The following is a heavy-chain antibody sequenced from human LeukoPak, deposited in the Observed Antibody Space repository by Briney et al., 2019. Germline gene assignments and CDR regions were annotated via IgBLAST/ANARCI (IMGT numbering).Heavy chain of an antibody. CDR2: IKEDGTEK. CDR3: ARESGDYGSADMPGYYYYMDV. CDR1: GFTFRTYN. Sequence: AGGSLRLSCAASGFTFRTYNMNWVRQAPGKGLEWVAKIKEDGTEKYYVGSVEGRFTISRDNARNTLFLQMNSLRVEDTAVYFCARESGDYGSADMPGYYYYMDVWAKGTTVIVSS. D-gene: IGHD3-10*01. V-gene: IGHV3-7*01. J-gene: IGHJ6*03.